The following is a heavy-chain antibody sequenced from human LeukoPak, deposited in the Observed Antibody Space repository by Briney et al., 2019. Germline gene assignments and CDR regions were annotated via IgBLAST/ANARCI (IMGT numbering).Heavy chain of an antibody. D-gene: IGHD2-15*01. CDR1: SGSISDYY. J-gene: IGHJ4*02. V-gene: IGHV4-59*08. CDR3: ARHFGRSSYFDY. CDR2: ISYSGST. Sequence: SETLSLTCTVSSGSISDYYWSWIRQPLGKGLECIGYISYSGSTNYNPSLKSRVTISVDTSKNQFSLKLSSVTAADTAVYYCARHFGRSSYFDYWGQGTLVTVSS.